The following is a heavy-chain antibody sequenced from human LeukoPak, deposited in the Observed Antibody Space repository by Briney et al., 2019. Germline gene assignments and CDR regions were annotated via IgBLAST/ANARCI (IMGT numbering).Heavy chain of an antibody. J-gene: IGHJ4*02. D-gene: IGHD3-10*01. Sequence: SQTLSLTCTVSGGSISSGGYYWSWIRQPPGKGLEWIGYIYHSGSTNYSPSLKSRVTIYIYTTENKLALHLSSMTAADTAVYYCVRVRSYYGSVTGKSYYFDYWGQGTLVTVSS. V-gene: IGHV4-30-2*01. CDR3: VRVRSYYGSVTGKSYYFDY. CDR1: GGSISSGGYY. CDR2: IYHSGST.